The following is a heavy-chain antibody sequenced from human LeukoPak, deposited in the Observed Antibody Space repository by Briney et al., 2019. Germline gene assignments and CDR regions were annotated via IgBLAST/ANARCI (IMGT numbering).Heavy chain of an antibody. J-gene: IGHJ4*02. CDR3: ARDLGDMITFGRAYPPDY. D-gene: IGHD3-16*01. V-gene: IGHV1-18*01. CDR1: GYTLRSYG. CDR2: ISAYNGNT. Sequence: ASVKVSCKASGYTLRSYGITWVRQAPGQGLEWMGWISAYNGNTKYPQKLQGRVTMTTDTSTSTAYMELRSLRSDDTAVYYCARDLGDMITFGRAYPPDYWGQGTLVTVSS.